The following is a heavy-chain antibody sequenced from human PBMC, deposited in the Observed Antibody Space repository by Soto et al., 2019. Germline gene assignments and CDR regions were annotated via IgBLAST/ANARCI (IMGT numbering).Heavy chain of an antibody. Sequence: SETLSLTCTVSGGSISSSSYYWGWIRQPPGKGLEWIGSIYYSGSTYYNPSLKSRVTISVDTSKNQFSLKLSSVTAADTAVYYCARRLPEYSYGRRFDYWGQGTLVTVSS. J-gene: IGHJ4*02. CDR2: IYYSGST. CDR1: GGSISSSSYY. D-gene: IGHD5-18*01. V-gene: IGHV4-39*01. CDR3: ARRLPEYSYGRRFDY.